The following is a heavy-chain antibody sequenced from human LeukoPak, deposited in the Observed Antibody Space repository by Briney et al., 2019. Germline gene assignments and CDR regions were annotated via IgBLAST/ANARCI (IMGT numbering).Heavy chain of an antibody. J-gene: IGHJ4*02. CDR1: GFTFSSYA. V-gene: IGHV3-30*04. Sequence: GGSLRLSCAASGFTFSSYAMHWVRQAPGKGLEWVAVISYDGSYKDYADSVKGRFTISRDNSKNTLFLQMNSLRTEDTAVYYCARGALKGDDYGGFFDYWGQGTLVTVSS. CDR2: ISYDGSYK. D-gene: IGHD4-23*01. CDR3: ARGALKGDDYGGFFDY.